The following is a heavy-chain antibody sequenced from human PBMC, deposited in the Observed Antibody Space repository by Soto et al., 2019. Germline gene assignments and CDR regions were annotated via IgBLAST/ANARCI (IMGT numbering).Heavy chain of an antibody. CDR3: ARGYGWGSYWAY. D-gene: IGHD3-10*01. Sequence: QVQLQQWGAGLLKPSATLSLSCAVYGGSFNAYFWSWIRQPPGKGLEWIGEINHGGSTNYHPSLKRRVTISLDTPKNQFSLKLNSVTAAYTAVYYCARGYGWGSYWAYWGQGTLVPVSP. CDR1: GGSFNAYF. CDR2: INHGGST. J-gene: IGHJ4*02. V-gene: IGHV4-34*02.